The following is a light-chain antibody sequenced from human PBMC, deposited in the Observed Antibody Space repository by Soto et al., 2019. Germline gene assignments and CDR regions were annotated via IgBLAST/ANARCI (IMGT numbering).Light chain of an antibody. CDR2: EDN. J-gene: IGLJ2*01. Sequence: FMLTQPHSVSESPGKTVTISCTRSSGSIASNYVQWYQQRPGSAPTTVIYEDNQRPSGVPDRFSGSIDSSSNSASLTISGLKTEDEADYYCQSYDSSNVVFGGGNKVTVL. CDR3: QSYDSSNVV. CDR1: SGSIASNY. V-gene: IGLV6-57*04.